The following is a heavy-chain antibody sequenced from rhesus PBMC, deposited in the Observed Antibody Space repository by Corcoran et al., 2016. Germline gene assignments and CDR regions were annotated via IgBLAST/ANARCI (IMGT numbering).Heavy chain of an antibody. CDR1: GGSISGDNN. J-gene: IGHJ6*01. CDR3: ARQGYTDHSGGLDS. D-gene: IGHD2-39*02. V-gene: IGHV4-143*01. Sequence: QVQLQESGPGLVKPSETLSLTCTVPGGSISGDNNRNWIRQSPGRGLEWIGAVYGNRASTNSNPSLKSRVTISKDTSKNQFSLRLASVTAADTAVYYCARQGYTDHSGGLDSWGQGVVVTVSS. CDR2: VYGNRAST.